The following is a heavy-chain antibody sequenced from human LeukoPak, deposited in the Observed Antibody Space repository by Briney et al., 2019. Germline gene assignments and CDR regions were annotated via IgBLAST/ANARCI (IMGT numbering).Heavy chain of an antibody. Sequence: GGSLRLSCAASGFTFSSYAMHWVRQAPGKGLEWVAVISYDGSNKYYADSVKGRFTISRDNSKNTLYLQMNSLRAEDTAVYYCARQGTASPTAAFDIWGQGTMVTVSS. D-gene: IGHD2-21*02. CDR3: ARQGTASPTAAFDI. V-gene: IGHV3-30-3*01. CDR1: GFTFSSYA. CDR2: ISYDGSNK. J-gene: IGHJ3*02.